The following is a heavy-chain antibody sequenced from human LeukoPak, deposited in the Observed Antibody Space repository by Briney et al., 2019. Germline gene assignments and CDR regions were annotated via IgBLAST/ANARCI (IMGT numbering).Heavy chain of an antibody. CDR2: ISYDGSNK. J-gene: IGHJ3*02. CDR1: GFTFSSYG. D-gene: IGHD3-22*01. CDR3: ARPYYYDSSGLWSAFDI. Sequence: GGSLRLSCAASGFTFSSYGMHWVRQAPGKGLEWVAVISYDGSNKYYADSVKGRFTISRDNSKNTLYLQMNSLRAEDTAVYYCARPYYYDSSGLWSAFDIWGQGTMVTVSS. V-gene: IGHV3-30*03.